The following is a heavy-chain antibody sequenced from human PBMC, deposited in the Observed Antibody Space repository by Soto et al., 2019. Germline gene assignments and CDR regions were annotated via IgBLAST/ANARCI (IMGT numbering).Heavy chain of an antibody. CDR3: AKVPRQYYDFWSGFPFFDY. Sequence: GGSLRLSCAASGFTFSSYAMSWVRQAPGKGLEWVSAISGSGGSTYYADSVKGRFTISRDNSKNTLYLQMNSLRAEDAAFYSCAKVPRQYYDFWSGFPFFDYWGQGTLVTVSS. V-gene: IGHV3-23*01. D-gene: IGHD3-3*01. J-gene: IGHJ4*02. CDR1: GFTFSSYA. CDR2: ISGSGGST.